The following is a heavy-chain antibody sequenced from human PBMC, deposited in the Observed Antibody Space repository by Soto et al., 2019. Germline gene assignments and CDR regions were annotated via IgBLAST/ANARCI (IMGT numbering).Heavy chain of an antibody. J-gene: IGHJ5*02. CDR3: ARDNVDGFGELLSSWFDP. D-gene: IGHD3-10*01. CDR1: GGSISSGGYY. Sequence: QVQLQESGPGLVKPSQTLSLTCTVSGGSISSGGYYWSWIRQHPGKGLEWIGYIYYSGSTYYNPSLKSRVTISVDTSKNQFSLKLSSVTAADTAVYYCARDNVDGFGELLSSWFDPWGQGTLVTVSS. V-gene: IGHV4-31*03. CDR2: IYYSGST.